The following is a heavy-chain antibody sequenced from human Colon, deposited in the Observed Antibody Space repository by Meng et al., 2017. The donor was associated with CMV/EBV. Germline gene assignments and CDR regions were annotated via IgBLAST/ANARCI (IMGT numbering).Heavy chain of an antibody. V-gene: IGHV1-2*02. CDR3: ARVVVNAGSWSYWPIGY. J-gene: IGHJ4*02. CDR2: INPNSGST. Sequence: ASVQVSCKASGYTFTGYYMHWVRQTPGQGLEWMGWINPNSGSTNYAQKFQGRVTMTMDTSISTAYMLLSRLRSDDTAVYYCARVVVNAGSWSYWPIGYWGQGTLVTVSS. CDR1: GYTFTGYY. D-gene: IGHD3-10*01.